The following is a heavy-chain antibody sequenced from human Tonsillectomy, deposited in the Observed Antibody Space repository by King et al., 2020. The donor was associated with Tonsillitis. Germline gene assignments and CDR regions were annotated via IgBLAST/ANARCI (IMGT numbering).Heavy chain of an antibody. Sequence: VQLVESGGGLVKPGGSLRLSCAASGFTFSSYSMHWVRQAPGKGLEWVSSISSSSRYIYYADSVKGRFTISRDNAKNSLYLQMNSLRAEDTAVYYCARLRSGYDTTFDYWGQGTLVTVSS. CDR1: GFTFSSYS. CDR3: ARLRSGYDTTFDY. J-gene: IGHJ4*02. CDR2: ISSSSRYI. V-gene: IGHV3-21*01. D-gene: IGHD5-12*01.